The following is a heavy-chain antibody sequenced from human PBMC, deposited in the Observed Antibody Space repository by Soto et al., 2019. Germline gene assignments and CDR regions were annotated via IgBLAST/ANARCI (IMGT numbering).Heavy chain of an antibody. J-gene: IGHJ4*02. CDR2: INPSGGST. V-gene: IGHV1-46*03. CDR3: AREPLRGGTRDYYFDS. Sequence: ASVKVSCKASGYTFTSYYMHWVRQAPGQGLEWMGIINPSGGSTSYAQKFQGRVTMTRDTSTSTVYMELSSLRSEDTAVYYCAREPLRGGTRDYYFDSGGQGTRVTVSP. D-gene: IGHD4-17*01. CDR1: GYTFTSYY.